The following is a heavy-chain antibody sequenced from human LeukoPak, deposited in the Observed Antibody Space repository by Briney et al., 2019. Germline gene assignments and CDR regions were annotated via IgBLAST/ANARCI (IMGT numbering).Heavy chain of an antibody. CDR2: IYYSGST. CDR3: ARGVGYCSSTSCYSTFYGMDV. CDR1: GGSMSPYH. J-gene: IGHJ6*02. V-gene: IGHV4-59*01. Sequence: SETLSLTCTVSGGSMSPYHWSWIRQPPGKGLEWIGYIYYSGSTNYNPSLKSRVTISVDTSKNQFSLKLSSVTAADTAVYYCARGVGYCSSTSCYSTFYGMDVWGQGTTVTVSS. D-gene: IGHD2-2*03.